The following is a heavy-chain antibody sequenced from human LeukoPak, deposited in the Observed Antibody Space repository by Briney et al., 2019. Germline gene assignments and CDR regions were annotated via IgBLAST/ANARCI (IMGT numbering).Heavy chain of an antibody. CDR1: GGSISSYY. D-gene: IGHD5-18*01. Sequence: SETLSLTCTVSGGSISSYYWSWIRQPPGKGLKWIGYVYSSGSTNYNPSLKSPVTISVDTSKHPFSLKLSSVTAADTAVYYCARYSYGGYYFDYWGQGTLVTVSS. J-gene: IGHJ4*02. CDR2: VYSSGST. V-gene: IGHV4-59*01. CDR3: ARYSYGGYYFDY.